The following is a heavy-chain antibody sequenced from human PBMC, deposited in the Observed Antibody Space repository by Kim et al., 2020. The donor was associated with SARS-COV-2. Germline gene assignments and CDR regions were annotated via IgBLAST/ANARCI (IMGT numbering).Heavy chain of an antibody. V-gene: IGHV4-59*01. J-gene: IGHJ4*02. CDR3: ARGDSGYDSRIDY. CDR1: GGSISSYY. Sequence: SETLSLTCTVSGGSISSYYWSWIRQPPGKGLEWIGYIYYSGSTNYNPSLKSRVTISVDTSKNQFSLKLSSVTAADTAVYYCARGDSGYDSRIDYWGQGTLVTVSS. D-gene: IGHD5-12*01. CDR2: IYYSGST.